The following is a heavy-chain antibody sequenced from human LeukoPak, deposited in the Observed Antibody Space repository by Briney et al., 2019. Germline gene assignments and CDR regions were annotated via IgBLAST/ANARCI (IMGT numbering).Heavy chain of an antibody. D-gene: IGHD4-23*01. CDR1: GDSISSYY. J-gene: IGHJ3*02. V-gene: IGHV4-59*08. CDR2: IYYSGST. Sequence: SETLSLTCTVSGDSISSYYWSWIRQPPGKGLEWIGYIYYSGSTNYNPSLKSRVTILIDTSKKQFSLKLRSVTAADTAVYYCARHNLPRAIFGGLDAFDIWGQGTMVTVSS. CDR3: ARHNLPRAIFGGLDAFDI.